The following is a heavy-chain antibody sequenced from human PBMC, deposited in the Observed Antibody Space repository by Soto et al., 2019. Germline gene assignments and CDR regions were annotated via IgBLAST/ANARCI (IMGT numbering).Heavy chain of an antibody. Sequence: GASVKVSCKASGYTFTGYYVHWVRQAPGHGLEWLGWIHLNSGGTNYAQSFQGRVTMTRDMSVSTVYMEMTGLSSDDTATYYCARVVDVRPATYSGMDVWGPGTRVTVSS. CDR1: GYTFTGYY. CDR2: IHLNSGGT. J-gene: IGHJ6*02. V-gene: IGHV1-2*02. D-gene: IGHD2-21*01. CDR3: ARVVDVRPATYSGMDV.